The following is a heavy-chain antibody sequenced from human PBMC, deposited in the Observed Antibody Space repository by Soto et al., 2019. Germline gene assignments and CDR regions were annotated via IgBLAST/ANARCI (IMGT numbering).Heavy chain of an antibody. J-gene: IGHJ4*02. CDR2: IYYSGSA. CDR3: VSGYPCVGFDY. V-gene: IGHV4-39*01. CDR1: GGSISSSDYY. Sequence: QLQLQESGPGLVKPSETLSLTCTVSGGSISSSDYYWGWIRQPPGKGLEWIGNIYYSGSASYNPDLNGRLTVSVDTSKNQVSRKLSSVTAADTAVYICVSGYPCVGFDYWGQGTLVTVSS. D-gene: IGHD5-18*01.